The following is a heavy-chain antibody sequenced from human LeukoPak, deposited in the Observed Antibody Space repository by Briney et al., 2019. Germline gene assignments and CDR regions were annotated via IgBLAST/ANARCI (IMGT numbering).Heavy chain of an antibody. D-gene: IGHD1-14*01. V-gene: IGHV4-30-4*01. Sequence: SETLSLTCTVSGGSISSGDYYWSWTRQPPGKGLEWIGYIYYSGSTYYNPSLKSRVTISVDTSKNQFSLKLSSVTAADTAVYYCARLLRLEPVAFDIWGQGTMVTVSS. CDR2: IYYSGST. CDR3: ARLLRLEPVAFDI. J-gene: IGHJ3*02. CDR1: GGSISSGDYY.